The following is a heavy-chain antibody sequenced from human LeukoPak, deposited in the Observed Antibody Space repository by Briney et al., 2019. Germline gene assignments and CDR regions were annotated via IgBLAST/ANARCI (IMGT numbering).Heavy chain of an antibody. CDR1: GGTFSSYA. J-gene: IGHJ6*02. Sequence: GASVKVSCKASGGTFSSYAISWVRQAPGQRLEWMGGIIPIFGTANYAQKFQGRVTITRDTSASTAYMELSSLRSEDTAVYYCARGLSGYYYYYGMDVWGQGTTVTVSS. CDR3: ARGLSGYYYYYGMDV. CDR2: IIPIFGTA. V-gene: IGHV1-69*05.